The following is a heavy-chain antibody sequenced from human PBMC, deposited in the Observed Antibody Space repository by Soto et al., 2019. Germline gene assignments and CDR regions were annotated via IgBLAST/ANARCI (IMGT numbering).Heavy chain of an antibody. V-gene: IGHV3-30-3*01. CDR2: ISYDGSNK. CDR1: GFTFSSYA. CDR3: ARDPTITMIVVVITGAFDI. Sequence: GGSLRLSCAASGFTFSSYAMHWVRQAPGKGLEWVAVISYDGSNKYYADSVKGRFTISRDNSKNTLYLQMNSLRAEDTAVYYCARDPTITMIVVVITGAFDIWGQGTMVTVSS. D-gene: IGHD3-22*01. J-gene: IGHJ3*02.